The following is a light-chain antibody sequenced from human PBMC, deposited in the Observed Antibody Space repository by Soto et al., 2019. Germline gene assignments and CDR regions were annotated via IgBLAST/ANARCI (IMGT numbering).Light chain of an antibody. CDR1: QGISNY. V-gene: IGKV3-15*01. CDR2: GAS. Sequence: MTQSPSSLSASVGDRVTITCRASQGISNYLAWYQQKPGQAPRLLIYGASTRATGIPARISGSGSGTEFTLTISSLQSEDFAVYYCQQYNNWPPGYTFGQGTKLEIK. CDR3: QQYNNWPPGYT. J-gene: IGKJ2*01.